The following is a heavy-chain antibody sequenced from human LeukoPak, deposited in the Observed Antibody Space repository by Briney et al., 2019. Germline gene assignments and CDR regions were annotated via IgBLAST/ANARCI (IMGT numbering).Heavy chain of an antibody. CDR3: ARAGVLRYLGD. D-gene: IGHD3-9*01. CDR1: GLPFSGNA. J-gene: IGHJ4*02. CDR2: ISGTGGNT. Sequence: GGSLRLSCAASGLPFSGNAMSWVRQAPGKGLEWVSSISGTGGNTYYADSVKGRFTISRDNSKNTVYLQMNSLRAEDTAIYYCARAGVLRYLGDWGQGTLVTVSS. V-gene: IGHV3-23*01.